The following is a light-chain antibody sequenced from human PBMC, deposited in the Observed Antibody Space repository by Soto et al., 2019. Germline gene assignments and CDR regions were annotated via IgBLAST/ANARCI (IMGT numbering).Light chain of an antibody. V-gene: IGLV1-47*02. CDR1: TSNIGSNY. Sequence: HSVLTQPPSASGTPGQKVTISCSGSTSNIGSNYVSWYQQLPGTAPKLLIYDNNQRPSGVPDRFSGSKSGTSASLAISGLRSEDEADYYCAAWDDSLSVFFGGGTKLTVL. J-gene: IGLJ2*01. CDR2: DNN. CDR3: AAWDDSLSVF.